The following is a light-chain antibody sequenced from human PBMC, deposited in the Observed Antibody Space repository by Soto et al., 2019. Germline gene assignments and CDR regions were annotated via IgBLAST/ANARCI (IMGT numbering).Light chain of an antibody. CDR2: EGT. CDR1: SSDVGNYNL. V-gene: IGLV2-23*01. J-gene: IGLJ3*02. Sequence: QSALPQPASVSGSPGQSITISCTGTSSDVGNYNLVSWYQQYPDKAPKLIISEGTKRPSGVSDRFSGSKSGNTASLTISGLQAEDEGDYYCCSYAGSNTYVFGGGTQLTVL. CDR3: CSYAGSNTYV.